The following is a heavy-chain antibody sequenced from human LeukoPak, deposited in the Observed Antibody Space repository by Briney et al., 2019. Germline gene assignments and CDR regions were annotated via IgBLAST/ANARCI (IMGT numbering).Heavy chain of an antibody. CDR3: ARDSNVLLWFGAFPD. D-gene: IGHD3-10*01. Sequence: PGGSLRLSCAASGFTFSSYAVHWVRQAPGKGLEWVAVISYDGSNKYYADSVKGRFTISRDNSKNTLYLQMNSLRAEDTAVYYCARDSNVLLWFGAFPDWGQGTLVTVSS. J-gene: IGHJ1*01. V-gene: IGHV3-30-3*01. CDR1: GFTFSSYA. CDR2: ISYDGSNK.